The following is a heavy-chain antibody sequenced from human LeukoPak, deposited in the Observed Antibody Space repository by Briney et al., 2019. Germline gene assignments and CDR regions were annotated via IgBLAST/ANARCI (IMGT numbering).Heavy chain of an antibody. D-gene: IGHD1-26*01. CDR2: LNPNSGGT. CDR3: ARDSRVGATINWYFDL. J-gene: IGHJ2*01. Sequence: ASVKVSCKASGYTFTGYYMHWVRQAPGQGLEWMGWLNPNSGGTNYAQKFQGRVTMTRDTSISTAYMELSRLRSDDTAVYYCARDSRVGATINWYFDLWGRGTLVTVSS. CDR1: GYTFTGYY. V-gene: IGHV1-2*02.